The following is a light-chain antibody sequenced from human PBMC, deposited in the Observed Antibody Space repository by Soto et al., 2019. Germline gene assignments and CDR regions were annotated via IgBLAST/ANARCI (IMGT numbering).Light chain of an antibody. J-gene: IGKJ4*01. V-gene: IGKV1-39*01. CDR2: AAS. CDR1: QSISNY. Sequence: DIQMIQSPSSLSASVGDRVTITCRASQSISNYLNWYQQRPGQAPKVLIYAASTLHSGVPSRFSASGFGTDFTLTISSLQPEDFAPYYCQRSHTSPLTFGGGTKVEVK. CDR3: QRSHTSPLT.